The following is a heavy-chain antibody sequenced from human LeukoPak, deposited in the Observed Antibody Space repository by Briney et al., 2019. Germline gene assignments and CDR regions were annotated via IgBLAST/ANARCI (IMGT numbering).Heavy chain of an antibody. J-gene: IGHJ4*02. V-gene: IGHV4-59*05. CDR3: ARQIGGNRITIFGVVIVGFDY. D-gene: IGHD3-3*01. CDR1: GGSISSYY. Sequence: SETLSLTCTVSGGSISSYYWSWIRQPPGKGLEWIGSIYYSGSTYYNPSLKSRVTISVDTSKNQFSLKLSSVTAADTAVYYCARQIGGNRITIFGVVIVGFDYWGQGTLVTVSS. CDR2: IYYSGST.